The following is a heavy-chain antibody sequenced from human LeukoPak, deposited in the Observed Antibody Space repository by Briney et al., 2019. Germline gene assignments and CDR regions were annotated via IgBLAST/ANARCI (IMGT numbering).Heavy chain of an antibody. D-gene: IGHD1-7*01. J-gene: IGHJ4*02. Sequence: GGSLRLSXAACGFTFSSYDMHWVRQATGKGLEWVSAIGTAGDTYYPGSVKGQFTISRENAKNSLYLQMNSLRAGDTAVYYCASPAVRKKTGTTKYYFDYWGQGTLVTVSS. V-gene: IGHV3-13*03. CDR1: GFTFSSYD. CDR2: IGTAGDT. CDR3: ASPAVRKKTGTTKYYFDY.